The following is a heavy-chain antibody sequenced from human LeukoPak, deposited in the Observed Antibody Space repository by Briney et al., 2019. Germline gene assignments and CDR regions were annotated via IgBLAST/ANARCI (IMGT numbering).Heavy chain of an antibody. CDR1: GGSISSSSYY. Sequence: SETLSLTCTVSGGSISSSSYYWGWIRQPPGKGLEWIGSIYYSGSTYYNPSLKSRVTISVDTSKNQFSLKLSSVTAADTAVYYCARSHSRSYGGAQIDYWGQGTLVTVSS. CDR3: ARSHSRSYGGAQIDY. V-gene: IGHV4-39*01. D-gene: IGHD1-26*01. CDR2: IYYSGST. J-gene: IGHJ4*02.